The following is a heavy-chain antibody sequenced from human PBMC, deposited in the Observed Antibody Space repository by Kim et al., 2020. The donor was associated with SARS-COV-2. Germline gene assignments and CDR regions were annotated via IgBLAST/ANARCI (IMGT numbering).Heavy chain of an antibody. CDR1: GFTFSSYG. V-gene: IGHV3-33*01. J-gene: IGHJ6*02. D-gene: IGHD6-13*01. CDR3: ARDTYSSSWTYPLDYYYGMDV. Sequence: GGSLRLSCAASGFTFSSYGMHWVRQAPGKGLEWVAVIWYDGSNKYYADSVKGRFTISRDNSKNTLYLQMNSLRAEDTAVYYCARDTYSSSWTYPLDYYYGMDVWGQGTTVTVSS. CDR2: IWYDGSNK.